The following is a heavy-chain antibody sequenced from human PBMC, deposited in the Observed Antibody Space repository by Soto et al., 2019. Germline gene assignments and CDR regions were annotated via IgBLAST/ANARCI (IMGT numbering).Heavy chain of an antibody. J-gene: IGHJ4*02. CDR1: GFTFSSYG. Sequence: QVQLVESGGGVVQPGRSLRLSCAASGFTFSSYGMHWVRQAPGKGLEWVAVISYDGSNKYYADSVKGRFTISRDNSKNTLYLQMNSQRAEDTAVYYCAKDGGSVSGWSYCDYGGQGTLVTVCS. CDR3: AKDGGSVSGWSYCDY. D-gene: IGHD6-19*01. V-gene: IGHV3-30*18. CDR2: ISYDGSNK.